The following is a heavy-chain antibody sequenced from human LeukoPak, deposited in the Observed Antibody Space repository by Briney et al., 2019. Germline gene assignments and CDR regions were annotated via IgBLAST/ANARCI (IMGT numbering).Heavy chain of an antibody. J-gene: IGHJ4*02. CDR3: ARSITMFRGLTDY. CDR2: ISSSGGST. Sequence: GGSLRLSCAASGFTFSSYAMHWVRQAPGKGLEWVSTISSSGGSTYYADSVKGRFTISRDNSKNTLYLQMNSLRAEDTAVYFCARSITMFRGLTDYWGQGTLVTVSS. D-gene: IGHD3-10*01. CDR1: GFTFSSYA. V-gene: IGHV3-23*01.